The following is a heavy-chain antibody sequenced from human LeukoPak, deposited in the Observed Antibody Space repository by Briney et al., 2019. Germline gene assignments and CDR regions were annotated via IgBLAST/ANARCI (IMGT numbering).Heavy chain of an antibody. D-gene: IGHD3-10*01. CDR2: ISSSSSYI. J-gene: IGHJ4*02. CDR1: GFTFSSYS. Sequence: GGSLRLSCAASGFTFSSYSMNWVRQAPGKGLEWVSSISSSSSYIYYADSVKGRFTISRDNAKNSLYLQMNSLRAEDTAVYYCAREVVRGVIIDYWGQGTLVTVSS. CDR3: AREVVRGVIIDY. V-gene: IGHV3-21*01.